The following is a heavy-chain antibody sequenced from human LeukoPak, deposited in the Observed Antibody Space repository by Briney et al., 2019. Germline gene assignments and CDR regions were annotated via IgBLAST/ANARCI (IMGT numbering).Heavy chain of an antibody. J-gene: IGHJ4*02. CDR3: TSELGYCSGGSCLPRDY. CDR1: GFTFGGYA. D-gene: IGHD2-15*01. Sequence: GGSLRLSCTASGFTFGGYAMSWVRQAPGKGLEWVGFIRSKAYGGTTEYAASVKGRFTISRDDSKSIAYLQMNSLKTEDTAVYYCTSELGYCSGGSCLPRDYWGQGTLVTVSS. V-gene: IGHV3-49*04. CDR2: IRSKAYGGTT.